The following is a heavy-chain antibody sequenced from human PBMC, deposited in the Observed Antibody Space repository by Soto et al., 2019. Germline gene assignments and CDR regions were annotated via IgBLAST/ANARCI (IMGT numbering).Heavy chain of an antibody. D-gene: IGHD6-19*01. Sequence: SETLSLTCAVYGGSFSGYYWSWIRQPPGKGLEWIGEINHSGSTNYNPSLESRVTISVDTSKNQFSLKLSSVTAADTAVYYCASSAVAGITDWFYPWGQGTLVTVSS. V-gene: IGHV4-34*01. CDR1: GGSFSGYY. CDR3: ASSAVAGITDWFYP. J-gene: IGHJ5*02. CDR2: INHSGST.